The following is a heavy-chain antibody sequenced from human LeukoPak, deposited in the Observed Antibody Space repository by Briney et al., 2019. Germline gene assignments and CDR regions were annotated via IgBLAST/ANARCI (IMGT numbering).Heavy chain of an antibody. J-gene: IGHJ6*02. CDR3: ARESPIDFWSGYPFGGDYYGMDV. V-gene: IGHV1-18*04. D-gene: IGHD3-3*01. CDR2: ISTYNGNT. Sequence: ASVKVSCKASGYTFTGYYMHWVRQAPGQGLEWMGWISTYNGNTNYAQKLQGRVTMTTDTSTSTAYMELRSLGSDDTAVYYCARESPIDFWSGYPFGGDYYGMDVWGQGTTVTVSS. CDR1: GYTFTGYY.